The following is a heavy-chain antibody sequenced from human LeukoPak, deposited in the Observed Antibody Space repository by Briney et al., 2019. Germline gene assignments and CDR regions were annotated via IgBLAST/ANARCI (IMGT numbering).Heavy chain of an antibody. CDR2: ISSSARTI. CDR1: GFTLSNYE. CDR3: VRDFDY. V-gene: IGHV3-48*03. J-gene: IGHJ4*02. Sequence: GGSLRLSCAVSGFTLSNYEMNWVRQAPGKGLEWVAYISSSARTIYYTDSVKGRFTISRDNAKNSLYLQMNSLRAEDTAIYYCVRDFDYWGQGTQVTVSS.